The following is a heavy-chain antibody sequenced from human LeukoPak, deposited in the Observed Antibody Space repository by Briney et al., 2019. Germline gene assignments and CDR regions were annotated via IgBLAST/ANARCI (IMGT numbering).Heavy chain of an antibody. CDR3: ASGAAAVNWFDA. CDR1: GYTFTSYD. D-gene: IGHD2-15*01. CDR2: MNPNSGNT. Sequence: GASVKVSCKASGYTFTSYDINWVRQATGQGLEWMGWMNPNSGNTGYAQKFQGRVTMTRNTSISTAYMELSSLRSEDTAVDYCASGAAAVNWFDAWGQGTLVTVSS. V-gene: IGHV1-8*01. J-gene: IGHJ5*02.